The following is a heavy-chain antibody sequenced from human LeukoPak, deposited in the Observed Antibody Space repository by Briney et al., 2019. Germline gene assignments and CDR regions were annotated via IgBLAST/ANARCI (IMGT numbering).Heavy chain of an antibody. CDR2: IYYSGST. V-gene: IGHV4-59*01. Sequence: PSETLSLTCTVSGGSISSYYWSWIRQPPGKGLEWIGYIYYSGSTNYNPSLKSRVTISVDTSKNQFSLKLSSVTASDTAVYYCAGGRDRGGYYEPWGQGTLVTVSS. J-gene: IGHJ5*02. D-gene: IGHD3-10*01. CDR1: GGSISSYY. CDR3: AGGRDRGGYYEP.